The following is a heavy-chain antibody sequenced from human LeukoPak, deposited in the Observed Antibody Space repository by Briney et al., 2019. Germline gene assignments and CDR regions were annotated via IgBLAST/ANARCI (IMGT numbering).Heavy chain of an antibody. Sequence: GGSLRLSCAASGFTFDDYAMHWVRQAPGKGLEWVSGISWNSGSIGYADSVKGRFTISRDNAKNSLYLQMNSLRAEDTALYYCAKEHLEIVVVPATYIWEAPFDPWGQGTLVTVSS. V-gene: IGHV3-9*01. CDR1: GFTFDDYA. J-gene: IGHJ5*02. D-gene: IGHD2-2*03. CDR3: AKEHLEIVVVPATYIWEAPFDP. CDR2: ISWNSGSI.